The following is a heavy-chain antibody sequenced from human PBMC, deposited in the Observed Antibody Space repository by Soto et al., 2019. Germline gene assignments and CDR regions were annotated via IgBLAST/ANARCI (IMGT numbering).Heavy chain of an antibody. J-gene: IGHJ1*01. D-gene: IGHD3-10*01. CDR1: GFTVRNNY. V-gene: IGHV3-66*01. Sequence: DVQVVESGGGLVQPGGSLRLSCAVSGFTVRNNYMTWVRQAPGKVPEWLSVVFKDGNTYYADSVKGRFITSRDLSKNTLFLQMNSLRAEDTATYYCTRGARGEAWLGGQGTPVTVSS. CDR2: VFKDGNT. CDR3: TRGARGEAWL.